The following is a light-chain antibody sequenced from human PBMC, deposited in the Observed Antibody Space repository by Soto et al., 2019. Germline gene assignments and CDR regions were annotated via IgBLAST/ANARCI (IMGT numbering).Light chain of an antibody. V-gene: IGLV2-14*01. CDR2: EVA. CDR3: TSYRSATTPPYV. Sequence: QSVLTEPASVSGSPGQSITISCTGTSSDIGAYNFVSWYQHRPGKAPKLLIYEVAYRPSGISNRFSGSKSANTASLTISGLQAEDEADYFCTSYRSATTPPYVCGSGTKVTVL. CDR1: SSDIGAYNF. J-gene: IGLJ1*01.